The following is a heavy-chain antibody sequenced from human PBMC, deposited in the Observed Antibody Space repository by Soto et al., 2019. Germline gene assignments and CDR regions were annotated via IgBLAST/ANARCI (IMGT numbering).Heavy chain of an antibody. CDR2: INHSGST. J-gene: IGHJ6*02. V-gene: IGHV4-34*01. D-gene: IGHD3-3*01. Sequence: PSETLSLTCAVYGGSFSGYYWSWIRQPPGKGLEWIGEINHSGSTNYNPSLKSRVTISVDTSKNQFSLKLSSVTAADTAVYYCARGRAEITIFGAVTPADYGMHVWGQGTKVTISS. CDR3: ARGRAEITIFGAVTPADYGMHV. CDR1: GGSFSGYY.